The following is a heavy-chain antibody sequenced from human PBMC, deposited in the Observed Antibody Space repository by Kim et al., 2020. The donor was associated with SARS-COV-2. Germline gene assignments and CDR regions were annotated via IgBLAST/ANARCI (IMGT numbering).Heavy chain of an antibody. Sequence: SVKVSCKASGGTFSSYAISWVRQAPGQGLEWMGGIIPIFGTANYAQKFQGRVTITADESTSTAYMELSSLRSEDTAVYYCARAAWYQLLSPEYYFDYWGQGTLVTVSS. D-gene: IGHD2-2*01. CDR3: ARAAWYQLLSPEYYFDY. CDR1: GGTFSSYA. V-gene: IGHV1-69*13. J-gene: IGHJ4*02. CDR2: IIPIFGTA.